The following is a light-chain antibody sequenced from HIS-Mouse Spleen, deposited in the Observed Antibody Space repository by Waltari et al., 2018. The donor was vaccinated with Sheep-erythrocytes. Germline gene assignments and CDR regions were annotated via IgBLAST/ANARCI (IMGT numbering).Light chain of an antibody. CDR3: CSYAGSYNHV. J-gene: IGLJ1*01. CDR1: SSDVGGYNY. CDR2: DVS. V-gene: IGLV2-11*01. Sequence: QSALTQPRSVSGSPGQSVTISCTGTSSDVGGYNYVSWYQQHPGKAPKPKIYDVSKRPSGGPDRFSGSKSGNTASLTISGLQAEDEADYYCCSYAGSYNHVFATGTKVTVL.